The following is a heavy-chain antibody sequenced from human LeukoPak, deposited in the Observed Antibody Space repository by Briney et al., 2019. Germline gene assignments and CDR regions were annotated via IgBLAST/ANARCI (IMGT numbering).Heavy chain of an antibody. CDR1: GFTFSSYA. CDR2: ISGSGGST. D-gene: IGHD1-20*01. CDR3: AKDIIGGVDY. V-gene: IGHV3-23*01. J-gene: IGHJ4*02. Sequence: SGGSLRLSCAASGFTFSSYAMSWVRQAPGKGLEWVSPISGSGGSTYYADSVKGRFTISRDNSENTLYLQMNSLRAEDTAVYYCAKDIIGGVDYWGQGTLVTVSS.